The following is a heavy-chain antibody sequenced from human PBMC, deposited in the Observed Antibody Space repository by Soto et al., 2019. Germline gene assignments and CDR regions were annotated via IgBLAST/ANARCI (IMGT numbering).Heavy chain of an antibody. Sequence: ASVKVSCKASGYTCTSYAMHWVRQAPGQRLEWMGWINAGNGNTKYSQKFQGRVTITRDTSASTAYMELSSLRSEDTAVYYCARGESSGWFYYFDYWGQGTLVTVSS. J-gene: IGHJ4*02. V-gene: IGHV1-3*01. CDR3: ARGESSGWFYYFDY. CDR2: INAGNGNT. D-gene: IGHD6-19*01. CDR1: GYTCTSYA.